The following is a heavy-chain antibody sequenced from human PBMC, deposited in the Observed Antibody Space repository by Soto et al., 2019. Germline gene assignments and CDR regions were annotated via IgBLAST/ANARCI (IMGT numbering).Heavy chain of an antibody. V-gene: IGHV4-34*01. Sequence: QVHLQQWGAGLLKPSETLSLTCAVYGGSFSGYFWCWIRQPPGKGLEWIGEVNHSGSTNYSPSLKSRVTISVDTAKKQFSLKLSSVTAADTAVYYCARGKEVTAVFSYYDKMDVWGQGTTVTVSS. CDR1: GGSFSGYF. CDR3: ARGKEVTAVFSYYDKMDV. J-gene: IGHJ6*02. CDR2: VNHSGST. D-gene: IGHD2-21*02.